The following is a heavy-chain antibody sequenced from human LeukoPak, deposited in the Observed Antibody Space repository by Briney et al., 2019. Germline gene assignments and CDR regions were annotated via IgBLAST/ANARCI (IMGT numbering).Heavy chain of an antibody. Sequence: ASVKVSCKASGYTFTSSDINWVRQAAGQGLEWMGWMNPNSGNTGYAQKFQGRVTMTRNVSISTAYMELSSLDSEDTAMYYCARGSGYGSGSRDYWGQGTLVAVSS. CDR1: GYTFTSSD. J-gene: IGHJ4*02. CDR3: ARGSGYGSGSRDY. CDR2: MNPNSGNT. V-gene: IGHV1-8*01. D-gene: IGHD3-10*01.